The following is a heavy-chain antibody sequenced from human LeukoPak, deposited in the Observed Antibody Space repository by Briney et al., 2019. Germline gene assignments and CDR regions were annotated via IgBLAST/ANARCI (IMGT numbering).Heavy chain of an antibody. J-gene: IGHJ4*02. V-gene: IGHV3-74*01. CDR1: GFTFSNDW. D-gene: IGHD2-15*01. Sequence: GGSLRLSCAVSGFTFSNDWMHWVRQAPGKGLLWVSRISGDGTTTNYADSVKGRFTISRDNAKNMLHLQMDSLRAEDTAVYYCAGTWSFDYWGQGTLVTVSS. CDR3: AGTWSFDY. CDR2: ISGDGTTT.